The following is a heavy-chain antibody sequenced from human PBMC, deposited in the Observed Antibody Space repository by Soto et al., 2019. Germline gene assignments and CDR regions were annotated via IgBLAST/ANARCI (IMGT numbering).Heavy chain of an antibody. J-gene: IGHJ6*02. CDR2: INPNSGGT. Sequence: ASVKVSCKASGYTFTVYYMHWVRQAPGQGLEWMGWINPNSGGTNYAQKFQGRVTMTRDTSISTAYMELSRLRSDDTAVYYCARDPPLQLRFLEWFYYYGMDVWGQGTTVNVSS. D-gene: IGHD3-3*01. CDR1: GYTFTVYY. CDR3: ARDPPLQLRFLEWFYYYGMDV. V-gene: IGHV1-2*02.